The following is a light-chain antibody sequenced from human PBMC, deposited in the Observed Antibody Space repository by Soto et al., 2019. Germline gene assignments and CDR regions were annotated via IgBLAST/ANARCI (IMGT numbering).Light chain of an antibody. CDR1: SSDVGGYNY. CDR2: DVS. CDR3: CSYTSSSTPNYV. Sequence: QPALTQPASVSGSRGQSITISCTGTSSDVGGYNYVSWYQQHPGKAPKLMIYDVSDRPSGVSNRFSGSKSGNTASLTISGLQAEDEADYYCCSYTSSSTPNYVFGIGTKVTVL. J-gene: IGLJ1*01. V-gene: IGLV2-14*01.